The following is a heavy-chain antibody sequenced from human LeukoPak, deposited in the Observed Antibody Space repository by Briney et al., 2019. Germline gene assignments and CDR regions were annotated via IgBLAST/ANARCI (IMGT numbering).Heavy chain of an antibody. D-gene: IGHD3-9*01. V-gene: IGHV4-59*01. Sequence: SETLSLTCTVSGGSISSYYWSWIRQPPGKGLEWIGYIYYSGSTNYNPSLRSRVTISVDTSKNQFSLKLRSVTAADTAVYYCARVDILTGSIDYWGQGTLVTVSS. CDR1: GGSISSYY. CDR3: ARVDILTGSIDY. CDR2: IYYSGST. J-gene: IGHJ4*02.